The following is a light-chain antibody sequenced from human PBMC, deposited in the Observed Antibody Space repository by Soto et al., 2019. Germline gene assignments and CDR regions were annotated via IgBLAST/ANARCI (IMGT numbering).Light chain of an antibody. CDR3: HRYNNCPSTLT. CDR1: QSVSSN. CDR2: GAS. V-gene: IGKV3-15*01. Sequence: EIVMTQSPATLSVSLGERATLSCRASQSVSSNLAWYQQKPGQAPRLLIYGASTRATGIPARLSGSGSGTEFPLTLSSRQSEDFAFYYCHRYNNCPSTLTFGGGTKVEIK. J-gene: IGKJ4*01.